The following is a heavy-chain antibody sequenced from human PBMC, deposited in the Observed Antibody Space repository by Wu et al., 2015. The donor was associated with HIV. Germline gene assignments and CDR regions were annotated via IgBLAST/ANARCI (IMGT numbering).Heavy chain of an antibody. CDR2: IFHSGST. CDR1: GGSIGSHY. J-gene: IGHJ6*03. D-gene: IGHD2-2*01. V-gene: IGHV4-59*11. Sequence: QVQLQESGPGLVKLSETLSLTCTVSGGSIGSHYWNWIRQSPGKGLEWIGLIFHSGSTIHNPSLKSRLTMSVDTSKNQFSLKLGSVTAADTAVYFCVRARPHCDTTTCYHNYYMDVWGKGTAVTVSS. CDR3: VRARPHCDTTTCYHNYYMDV.